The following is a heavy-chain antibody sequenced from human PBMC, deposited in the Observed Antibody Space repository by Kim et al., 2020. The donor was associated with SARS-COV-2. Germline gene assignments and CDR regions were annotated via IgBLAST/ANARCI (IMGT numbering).Heavy chain of an antibody. CDR3: ARLPYSSSWYFDF. CDR1: GGSISSYY. J-gene: IGHJ2*01. D-gene: IGHD6-13*01. V-gene: IGHV4-59*08. Sequence: SETLSLTCTVSGGSISSYYWSWIRQPPGKGLEWIGYIYYSGSGITNYSASLKSRVTISVDTSKNQFSLKLSSVTAGDTAVYYCARLPYSSSWYFDFWG. CDR2: IYYSGSGIT.